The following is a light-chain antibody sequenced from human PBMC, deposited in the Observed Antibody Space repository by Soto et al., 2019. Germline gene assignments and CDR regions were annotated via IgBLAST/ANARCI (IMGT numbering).Light chain of an antibody. CDR2: DSS. CDR3: QQYSDYSPRT. CDR1: QSINNW. Sequence: DIQMTQSPSTLSASVGDRVTITCRASQSINNWLAWYQQKPGKAPNLLISDSSDLQSGVPSRFSGSGSGTEFTLTISSLQPDDFATYYCQQYSDYSPRTFAKGTKVEIK. V-gene: IGKV1-5*01. J-gene: IGKJ1*01.